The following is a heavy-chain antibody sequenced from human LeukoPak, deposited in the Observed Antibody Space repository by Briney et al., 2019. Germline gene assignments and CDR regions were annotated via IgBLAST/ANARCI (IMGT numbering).Heavy chain of an antibody. Sequence: PSETLSLTCSVSGGSINSYHRGWIRQPPGKGLEWIGYIYYTGRTNYNPSLLSRVTISLDTSKNQFSLRLNSVTAADTAVYYCARGPMQPTGLFYVDYFDYWGQGTLVTVSS. CDR2: IYYTGRT. CDR1: GGSINSYH. J-gene: IGHJ4*02. V-gene: IGHV4-59*01. CDR3: ARGPMQPTGLFYVDYFDY. D-gene: IGHD1-1*01.